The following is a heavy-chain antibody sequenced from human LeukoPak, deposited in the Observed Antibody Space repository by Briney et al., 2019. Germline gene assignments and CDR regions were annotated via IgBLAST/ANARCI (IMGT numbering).Heavy chain of an antibody. Sequence: ASVKVSCKASGYTFTSYAMHWVRQAPGQRLEWMGWINAGNGNTKYSQKFQGRVTMTTDISTSTAYMELRSLRSDDTAMYFCASYYGDATQGAFDIWGQGTMVTVSS. CDR3: ASYYGDATQGAFDI. CDR1: GYTFTSYA. CDR2: INAGNGNT. J-gene: IGHJ3*02. V-gene: IGHV1-3*01. D-gene: IGHD4-17*01.